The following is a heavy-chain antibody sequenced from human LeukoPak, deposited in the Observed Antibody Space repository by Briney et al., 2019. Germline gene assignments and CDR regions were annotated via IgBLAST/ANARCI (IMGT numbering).Heavy chain of an antibody. CDR2: ISGSGGST. CDR1: GFTFNSYS. J-gene: IGHJ4*02. D-gene: IGHD3-3*02. Sequence: GGSLRLSCAASGFTFNSYSMNWVRQAPGKGLEWVSAISGSGGSTYYADSVKGRFTISRDNSKNTLYLQMNSLRAEDTAVYYCAKLAYISRGDYWGQGTLVTVSS. V-gene: IGHV3-23*01. CDR3: AKLAYISRGDY.